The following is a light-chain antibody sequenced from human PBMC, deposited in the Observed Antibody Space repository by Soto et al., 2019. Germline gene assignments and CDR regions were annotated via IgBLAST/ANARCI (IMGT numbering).Light chain of an antibody. CDR2: EVS. CDR1: SRDVGGYNY. Sequence: QTVVTQPASVSGSPGQSITISCTGTSRDVGGYNYVSWHQQHPGKAPKVIITEVSNRPSGVSNRFSGSKSGNTASLTISGLQDEDEADYYCSSYISSSPFVVFGGGTKLTVL. CDR3: SSYISSSPFVV. V-gene: IGLV2-14*01. J-gene: IGLJ2*01.